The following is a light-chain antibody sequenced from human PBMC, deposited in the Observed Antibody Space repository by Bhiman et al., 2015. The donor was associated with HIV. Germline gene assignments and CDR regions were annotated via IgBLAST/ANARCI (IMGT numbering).Light chain of an antibody. CDR1: SSNIGAGYD. CDR3: QSYDNSLSGTYWV. V-gene: IGLV1-40*01. J-gene: IGLJ3*02. Sequence: QSVLTQPPSVSGAPGQRVTISCTGSSSNIGAGYDVHWYQQLPGTAPQVLIYGYINRPSGVPDRFSASKSDASASLAITGLQAEDEADYYCQSYDNSLSGTYWVFGGGTKLTVL. CDR2: GYI.